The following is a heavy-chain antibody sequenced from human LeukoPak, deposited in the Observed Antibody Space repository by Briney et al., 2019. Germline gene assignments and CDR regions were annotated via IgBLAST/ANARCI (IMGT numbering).Heavy chain of an antibody. CDR3: ARVGDNWFDP. CDR2: IIPILGIA. V-gene: IGHV1-69*04. D-gene: IGHD3-10*01. J-gene: IGHJ5*02. Sequence: SVKVSCKASGGTFSSYAISWVRQAPGQGPEWMGRIIPILGIANYAQKFQGRVTITADKSTSTAYMELSSLRSEDTAVYYCARVGDNWFDPWGQGTLVTVSS. CDR1: GGTFSSYA.